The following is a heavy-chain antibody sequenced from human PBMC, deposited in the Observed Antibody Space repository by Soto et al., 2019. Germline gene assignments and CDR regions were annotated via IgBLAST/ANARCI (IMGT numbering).Heavy chain of an antibody. V-gene: IGHV3-15*01. CDR3: TTLTAVDVHSDY. J-gene: IGHJ4*02. CDR1: GFTFTNAW. D-gene: IGHD3-10*02. CDR2: IKSKTDGGAT. Sequence: EVQLVESGGGLVKPGGSLRLSCAASGFTFTNAWMNWVRQAPGKGLEWVGRIKSKTDGGATDYAAPVKGRFTISRDDSRNTLYLQMNSLNTEDTAVYYCTTLTAVDVHSDYWGQGTLVVVSS.